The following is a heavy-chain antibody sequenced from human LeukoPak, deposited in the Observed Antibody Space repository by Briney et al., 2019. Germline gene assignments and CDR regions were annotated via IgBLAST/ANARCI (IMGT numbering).Heavy chain of an antibody. CDR1: GFTFSNYG. D-gene: IGHD1-26*01. CDR2: ISYDRSDE. Sequence: GGSLRLSCAASGFTFSNYGMHWGRQAPGKGLEGGASISYDRSDEYNADSGKGRFTISRHNSKNTVYLQMNSLRAEDTAVYYCAKGRVASGSYFDYWGQGTLVTVSS. CDR3: AKGRVASGSYFDY. J-gene: IGHJ4*02. V-gene: IGHV3-30*18.